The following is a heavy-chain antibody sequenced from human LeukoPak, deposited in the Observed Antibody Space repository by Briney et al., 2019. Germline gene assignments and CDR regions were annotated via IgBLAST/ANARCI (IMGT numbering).Heavy chain of an antibody. Sequence: SETLSLTCAVYGGSFSGYYWSWIRHPPEKGLEWIGEINHSGSTNYNPSLKSRVTISVDTSKNQFSLKLSSVTAADTAVYYCARTDSSSWSFDYWGQGTLVTVSS. CDR2: INHSGST. D-gene: IGHD6-13*01. V-gene: IGHV4-34*01. J-gene: IGHJ4*02. CDR1: GGSFSGYY. CDR3: ARTDSSSWSFDY.